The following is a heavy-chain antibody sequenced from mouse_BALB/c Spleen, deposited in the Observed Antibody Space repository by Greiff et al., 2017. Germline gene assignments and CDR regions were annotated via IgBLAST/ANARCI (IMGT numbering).Heavy chain of an antibody. CDR3: ANLLWLRRGFAY. J-gene: IGHJ3*01. CDR2: IDPANGNT. D-gene: IGHD2-2*01. CDR1: GFNIKDTY. V-gene: IGHV14-3*02. Sequence: VQLQQSGAELVKPGASVKLSCTASGFNIKDTYMHWVKQRPEQGLEWIGRIDPANGNTKYDPKFQGKATITADTSSNTAYLQLSSLTSEDTAVYYCANLLWLRRGFAYWGQGTLVTVSA.